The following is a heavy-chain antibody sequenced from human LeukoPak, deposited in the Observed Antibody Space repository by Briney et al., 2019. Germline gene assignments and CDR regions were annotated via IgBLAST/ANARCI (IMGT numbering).Heavy chain of an antibody. Sequence: ASVKVSCKASGYTFTSYGISWVRQAPGQGLEWMGRISAYTNYAQKLQGRVTMTTDTSTSTAYMELRSLRSDDTAVYYCARGGSGSRGSFDYWGQGTLVTVSS. J-gene: IGHJ4*02. CDR3: ARGGSGSRGSFDY. V-gene: IGHV1-18*04. D-gene: IGHD3-10*01. CDR2: ISAYT. CDR1: GYTFTSYG.